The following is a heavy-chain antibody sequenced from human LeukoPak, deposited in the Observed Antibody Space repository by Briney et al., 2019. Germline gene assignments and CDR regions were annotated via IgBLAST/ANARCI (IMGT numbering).Heavy chain of an antibody. CDR1: RLTVSSNY. CDR3: ARCPTNRNWFFDL. D-gene: IGHD1-14*01. CDR2: LYSDDNT. J-gene: IGHJ2*01. V-gene: IGHV3-53*01. Sequence: GGSLRLSCAASRLTVSSNYMNWVRQAPGEGLEWVSVLYSDDNTYYEDSVKGRFTISRDNSKNTLYLHMSSLRGEDTAVYYCARCPTNRNWFFDLWGRGTLVTVSS.